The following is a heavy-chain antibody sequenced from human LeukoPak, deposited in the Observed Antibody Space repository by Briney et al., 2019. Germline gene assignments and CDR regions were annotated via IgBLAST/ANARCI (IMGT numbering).Heavy chain of an antibody. CDR2: IYTSGST. Sequence: SQTLSLTCTVSGGSISSGSYYWSWIRQPAGKGLEWIGRIYTSGSTNYNPSLKSRVTISVDTSKNQFSLKLSSVTAADTAVYYCARDGYGYCSGGSCVGAFDIWGQGTMVTVSS. J-gene: IGHJ3*02. V-gene: IGHV4-61*02. D-gene: IGHD2-15*01. CDR1: GGSISSGSYY. CDR3: ARDGYGYCSGGSCVGAFDI.